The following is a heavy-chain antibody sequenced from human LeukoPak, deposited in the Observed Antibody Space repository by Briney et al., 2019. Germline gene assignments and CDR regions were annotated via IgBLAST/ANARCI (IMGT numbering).Heavy chain of an antibody. CDR3: ARGAGQAIYPFDS. CDR2: IYSSGST. D-gene: IGHD2-2*02. Sequence: PSQTLSLTCTVSGGSISSGSYYWSWIRQPAGKGLEWIGRIYSSGSTNYNPSLKSRVTISVDTSKNQFSLKLSSVTAADTAVYYCARGAGQAIYPFDSWGQGTLVTVYS. CDR1: GGSISSGSYY. J-gene: IGHJ4*02. V-gene: IGHV4-61*02.